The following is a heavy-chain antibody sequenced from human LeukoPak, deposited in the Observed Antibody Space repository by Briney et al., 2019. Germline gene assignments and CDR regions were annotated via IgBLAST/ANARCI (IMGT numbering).Heavy chain of an antibody. CDR3: ARGGFIYDSSGPHFDY. CDR1: GFTASSNY. J-gene: IGHJ4*02. V-gene: IGHV3-53*01. D-gene: IGHD3-22*01. CDR2: IYSGGST. Sequence: GGSLRLSCAASGFTASSNYMSWVRQAPGKGLEWVSVIYSGGSTYYADSVKGRFTISRDNSKNTLYLQMNSLRAEDTAVYYCARGGFIYDSSGPHFDYWGQGTLVTVSS.